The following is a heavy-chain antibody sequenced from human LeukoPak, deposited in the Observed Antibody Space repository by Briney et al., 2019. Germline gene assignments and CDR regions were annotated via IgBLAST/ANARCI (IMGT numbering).Heavy chain of an antibody. CDR3: GIFMDVVPGTMS. V-gene: IGHV4-34*01. D-gene: IGHD3-22*01. CDR2: ISHGGIT. CDR1: AGSLTNYF. J-gene: IGHJ4*02. Sequence: SETLSLTCAGYAGSLTNYFCHWIRQAPGKGLEWVGEISHGGITKHNPSLKSRVTMSQDTSKRQFSLKMNSMTAADTGVYYCGIFMDVVPGTMSWGLGTLVTVSS.